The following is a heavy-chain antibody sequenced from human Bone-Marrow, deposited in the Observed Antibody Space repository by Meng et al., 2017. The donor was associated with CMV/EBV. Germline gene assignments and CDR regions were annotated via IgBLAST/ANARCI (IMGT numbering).Heavy chain of an antibody. D-gene: IGHD2-8*02. J-gene: IGHJ4*02. Sequence: ASVKVSCKASGYTFTSSGISWVRQAPGQGPEWMGWISGHNGNTNYAQKFQGRVTMTADTSTSTAYLDLRNLNSDDTAVYYRARDLRCDITSWCFDYWGQGTLVTVSS. CDR2: ISGHNGNT. CDR3: ARDLRCDITSWCFDY. CDR1: GYTFTSSG. V-gene: IGHV1-18*01.